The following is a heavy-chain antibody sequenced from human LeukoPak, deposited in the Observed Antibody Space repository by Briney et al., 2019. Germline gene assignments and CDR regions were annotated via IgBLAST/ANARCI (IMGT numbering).Heavy chain of an antibody. CDR1: GFTVSSNY. D-gene: IGHD3-22*01. CDR2: IYSGGST. Sequence: GGSLRLSCAASGFTVSSNYMSWVRQAPGKGLEWVSVIYSGGSTYYADSVKGRFTFSRDNSKNTLYLQMNSLRAEDTAVYYCARDFLHYDSSGYGRRVDAFDIWGQGTMVTVSS. CDR3: ARDFLHYDSSGYGRRVDAFDI. J-gene: IGHJ3*02. V-gene: IGHV3-53*01.